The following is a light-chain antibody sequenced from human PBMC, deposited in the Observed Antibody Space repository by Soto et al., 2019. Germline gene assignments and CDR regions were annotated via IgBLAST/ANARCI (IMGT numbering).Light chain of an antibody. V-gene: IGKV3-20*01. CDR2: GAS. CDR3: HQRQSWPRT. J-gene: IGKJ1*01. Sequence: EVFVTQSPGILSRSPGQXCXPGXMPSENIGSSYLAWYQQKPGQAPRLLIYGASTRATGIPDRCSGSGSGTDFTLTISDVEPEDFAVYYCHQRQSWPRTFGQGTKVDI. CDR1: ENIGSSY.